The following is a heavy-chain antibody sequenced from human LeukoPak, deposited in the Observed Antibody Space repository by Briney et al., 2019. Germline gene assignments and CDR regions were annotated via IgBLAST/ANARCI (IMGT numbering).Heavy chain of an antibody. V-gene: IGHV3-43*02. CDR1: GFTFDDYA. J-gene: IGHJ4*02. Sequence: GGSLTLSCAASGFTFDDYAMDWVRQAPGKGLEWLSFISGDGGSTYCANSVKGRFTISRDNSKNSLYLQMNSLRTEDTALYYCAKAPGGHGSYYFDYWGQGTLVTVSS. CDR2: ISGDGGST. D-gene: IGHD3-16*01. CDR3: AKAPGGHGSYYFDY.